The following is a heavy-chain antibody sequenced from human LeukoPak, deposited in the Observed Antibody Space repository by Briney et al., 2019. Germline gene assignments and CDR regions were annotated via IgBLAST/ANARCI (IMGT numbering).Heavy chain of an antibody. D-gene: IGHD2-2*01. V-gene: IGHV5-51*01. CDR1: GYSFTSYW. J-gene: IGHJ5*02. CDR3: ARLAGGYCSSTSCSGWFDP. Sequence: GGSLKISCKGSGYSFTSYWIGWVRQMPGKGLERMGIIYPGDSDTRYSPSFQGQVTISADKSISTAYLQWSSLKASDTAMYYCARLAGGYCSSTSCSGWFDPWGQGTLVTVSS. CDR2: IYPGDSDT.